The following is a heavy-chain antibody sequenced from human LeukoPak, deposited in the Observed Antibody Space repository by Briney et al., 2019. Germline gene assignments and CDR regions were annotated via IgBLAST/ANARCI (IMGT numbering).Heavy chain of an antibody. CDR2: ISTSGST. V-gene: IGHV4-4*07. J-gene: IGHJ4*02. CDR1: GGSISDYY. D-gene: IGHD6-19*01. CDR3: ARDRGVTVPDRRLDY. Sequence: PSETLSLTCTVSGGSISDYYWSWIRQPAGKGLEWIGHISTSGSTNYNPSLKSRVTMSIDNSNKQFSLRLTSVTAADTAVYYCARDRGVTVPDRRLDYWGQGTLVTVSS.